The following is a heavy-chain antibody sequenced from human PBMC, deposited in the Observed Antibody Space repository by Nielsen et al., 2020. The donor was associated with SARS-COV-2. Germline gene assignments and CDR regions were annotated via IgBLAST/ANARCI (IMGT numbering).Heavy chain of an antibody. Sequence: ASVKVSCKASGYTFTSYGISWVRQAPGQGLEWMGWISAYNGNTNYAQKLQGRVTITADESTSTAYMELSSLRSEDTAVYYCARVDGHCSGGSCYSGVYWGQGTLVTVSS. D-gene: IGHD2-15*01. CDR2: ISAYNGNT. J-gene: IGHJ4*02. V-gene: IGHV1-18*01. CDR3: ARVDGHCSGGSCYSGVY. CDR1: GYTFTSYG.